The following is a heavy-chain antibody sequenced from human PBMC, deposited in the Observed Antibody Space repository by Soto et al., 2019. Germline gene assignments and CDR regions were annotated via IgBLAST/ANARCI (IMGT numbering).Heavy chain of an antibody. V-gene: IGHV3-48*02. CDR1: GFTLSTYS. CDR3: ARDPPNFYYYGMDV. Sequence: AGGSLRLSCIASGFTLSTYSMTWVRQAPGKGLEWLSYISKSSTTINYADSVKGRFTISRDNAKNSVYLEMSSLRDEDSAVYYCARDPPNFYYYGMDVWGQGTTVTVS. CDR2: ISKSSTTI. J-gene: IGHJ6*02.